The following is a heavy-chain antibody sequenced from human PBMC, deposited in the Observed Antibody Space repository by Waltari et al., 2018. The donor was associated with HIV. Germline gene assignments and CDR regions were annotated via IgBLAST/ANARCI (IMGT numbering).Heavy chain of an antibody. CDR1: GFPFRIYA. CDR2: IWFDGTKQ. D-gene: IGHD4-17*01. J-gene: IGHJ3*01. Sequence: QVQLVESGGGVVQPGRSLRLSCAVSGFPFRIYALHWVRQAPGKGLEWVATIWFDGTKQYYADSVKGRFTISRDNSKNTLYLQMNSLNPEDTAMYYCARPKIETTRPDAFDVWGRGTMVTVSS. CDR3: ARPKIETTRPDAFDV. V-gene: IGHV3-33*08.